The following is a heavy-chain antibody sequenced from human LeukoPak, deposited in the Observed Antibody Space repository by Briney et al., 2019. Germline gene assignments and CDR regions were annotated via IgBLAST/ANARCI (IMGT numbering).Heavy chain of an antibody. CDR3: ARVWGCSSTSCYREFDP. V-gene: IGHV3-23*01. CDR1: GFTFSSYA. CDR2: ISGSGGST. D-gene: IGHD2-2*01. J-gene: IGHJ5*02. Sequence: PGGSLRLSCAASGFTFSSYAMSWVRQAPGKGLEWVSAISGSGGSTYYADSVKGRFTISRDNSKNTLYLQMNSLRAEDTAVYYCARVWGCSSTSCYREFDPWAREPWSPSPQ.